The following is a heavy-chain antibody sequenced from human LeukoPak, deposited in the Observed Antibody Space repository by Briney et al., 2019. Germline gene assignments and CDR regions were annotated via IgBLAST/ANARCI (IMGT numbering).Heavy chain of an antibody. D-gene: IGHD5-24*01. Sequence: GGSLRLSCAASEFTVSNNYMSWVRQAPGKGLEWVSVIYSDGPTYYADSAKGRFTISRDISKNTVYLQMNSLRTEDTAVYYCARGIEMAAIFFSTWGQGTLVTVSS. CDR3: ARGIEMAAIFFST. CDR2: IYSDGPT. V-gene: IGHV3-53*01. J-gene: IGHJ5*02. CDR1: EFTVSNNY.